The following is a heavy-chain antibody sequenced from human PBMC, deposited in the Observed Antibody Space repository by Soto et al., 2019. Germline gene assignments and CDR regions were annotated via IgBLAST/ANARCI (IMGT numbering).Heavy chain of an antibody. CDR1: GFSFSNNA. CDR2: ISSSGATT. V-gene: IGHV3-23*01. D-gene: IGHD1-26*01. Sequence: GGSLRLSCAASGFSFSNNAMTWVRQAPGKGLQWVSTISSSGATTYYADSVKGRFTISRDNSKDTLYLLMSSLRVDDTAVYFCAHSWELKPPFDYWGQGALVTVSS. J-gene: IGHJ4*02. CDR3: AHSWELKPPFDY.